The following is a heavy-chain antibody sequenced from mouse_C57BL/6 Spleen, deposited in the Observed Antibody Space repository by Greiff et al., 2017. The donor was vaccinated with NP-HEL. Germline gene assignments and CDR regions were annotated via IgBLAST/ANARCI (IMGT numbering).Heavy chain of an antibody. V-gene: IGHV2-3*01. CDR2: IWGDGST. Sequence: VQVVESGPGLVAPSQSLSITCTVSGFSLTSYGVSWVRQPPGKGLEWLGVIWGDGSTNYHSALISRLSISKDNSKSQVFLKLNSLQTDDTATYYCAKRGLLRWGDAMDYWGQGTSVTVSS. CDR3: AKRGLLRWGDAMDY. J-gene: IGHJ4*01. CDR1: GFSLTSYG. D-gene: IGHD1-1*01.